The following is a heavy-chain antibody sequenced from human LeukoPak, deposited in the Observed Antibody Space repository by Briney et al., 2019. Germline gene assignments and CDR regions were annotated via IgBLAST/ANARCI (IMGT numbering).Heavy chain of an antibody. J-gene: IGHJ5*02. CDR2: ISGYNGKT. D-gene: IGHD6-13*01. CDR3: ARSYSSSRTWHWFDP. V-gene: IGHV1-18*01. Sequence: ASVKVSCKASGYTFNTYGITWVRQAPGQGLEWMGWISGYNGKTKYAQKLQDRVTMTTDTSTTTAYMELRSLRSDDTAVYYCARSYSSSRTWHWFDPWGQGTLVTVSS. CDR1: GYTFNTYG.